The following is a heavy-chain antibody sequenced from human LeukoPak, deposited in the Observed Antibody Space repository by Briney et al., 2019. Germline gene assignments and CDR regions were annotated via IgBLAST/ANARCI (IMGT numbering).Heavy chain of an antibody. CDR3: ARVGYYDSSGYYYGPFVY. Sequence: SVKVSCKASGGTFSRYAMSWVRQAPGQGLEWMGGIIPIFGTASFAQKFQGRVTITADESTGTAYMELRSLRSDDTAVYYCARVGYYDSSGYYYGPFVYWGQGTLVTVSS. CDR2: IIPIFGTA. J-gene: IGHJ4*02. V-gene: IGHV1-69*13. D-gene: IGHD3-22*01. CDR1: GGTFSRYA.